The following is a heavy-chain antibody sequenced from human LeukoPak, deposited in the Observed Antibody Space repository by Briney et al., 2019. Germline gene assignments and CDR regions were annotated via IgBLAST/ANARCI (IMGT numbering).Heavy chain of an antibody. Sequence: PGGSLRLSCAASGFTFSSYGMSWVRPAPGKGLEWGSAISGSGGSTYYADSVKGRFTISRDNSKNTLYLQMNSLRAEDTAVYYCARVSPADYDILTGYLYYFDYWGQGTLVTVSS. CDR1: GFTFSSYG. CDR3: ARVSPADYDILTGYLYYFDY. V-gene: IGHV3-23*01. D-gene: IGHD3-9*01. CDR2: ISGSGGST. J-gene: IGHJ4*02.